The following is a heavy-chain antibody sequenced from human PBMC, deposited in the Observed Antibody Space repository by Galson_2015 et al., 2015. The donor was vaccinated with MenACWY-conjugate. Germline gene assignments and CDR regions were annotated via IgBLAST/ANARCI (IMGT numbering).Heavy chain of an antibody. Sequence: SLRLSCAASGFTVSSDYMAWVRQSPGKGLEWVSLIYTGGDTYYPGSVTGRFTISRDNSKNTVNLQMHSLRVEDTAVYYCASRREVASIYGYLDLWGQGTLVTVSS. CDR2: IYTGGDT. J-gene: IGHJ4*02. D-gene: IGHD3-10*01. CDR1: GFTVSSDY. CDR3: ASRREVASIYGYLDL. V-gene: IGHV3-66*01.